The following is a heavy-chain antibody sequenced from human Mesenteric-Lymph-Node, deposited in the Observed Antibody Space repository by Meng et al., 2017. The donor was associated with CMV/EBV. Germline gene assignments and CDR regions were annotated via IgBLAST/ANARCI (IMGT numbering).Heavy chain of an antibody. V-gene: IGHV4-61*08. Sequence: QVHLKGSGPGLVKPSETLSLTCIVSGVSVTSGAYHWSWIRQSPGKGLEWIGYIYGTGITIYNPSLKRRVTILLETSKNQFSLKLNSVTTADTAVYYCAKSRSSTPGIVDDWGQGTLVTVSS. D-gene: IGHD2/OR15-2a*01. J-gene: IGHJ4*02. CDR2: IYGTGIT. CDR3: AKSRSSTPGIVDD. CDR1: GVSVTSGAYH.